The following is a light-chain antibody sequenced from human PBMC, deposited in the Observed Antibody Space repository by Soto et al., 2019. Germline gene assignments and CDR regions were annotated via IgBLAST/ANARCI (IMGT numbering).Light chain of an antibody. Sequence: QSLLTQPHSVSAARGQKVTIACSGSSSNIGGNSVSWYQQLPGTAPKLLIYDDNKRPSGIPDRFSGSKYGTSATLGITGFQTGDEADYYCGSWDSSLSAYVFGTGTKVTVL. V-gene: IGLV1-51*01. CDR2: DDN. CDR3: GSWDSSLSAYV. J-gene: IGLJ1*01. CDR1: SSNIGGNS.